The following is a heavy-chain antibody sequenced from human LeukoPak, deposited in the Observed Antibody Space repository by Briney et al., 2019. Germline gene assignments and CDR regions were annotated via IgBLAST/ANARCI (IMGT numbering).Heavy chain of an antibody. CDR1: GYTFTSYY. J-gene: IGHJ4*02. CDR2: INPSGGST. V-gene: IGHV1-46*01. D-gene: IGHD2-15*01. Sequence: ASVKVSCKASGYTFTSYYMHWVRQAPGQGLEWMGIINPSGGSTSYAQKFQGRVTMTRDMSMSTVYMELSSLRSEDTAVYYCARDRSVAATNTNFDYWGQGTLVTVSS. CDR3: ARDRSVAATNTNFDY.